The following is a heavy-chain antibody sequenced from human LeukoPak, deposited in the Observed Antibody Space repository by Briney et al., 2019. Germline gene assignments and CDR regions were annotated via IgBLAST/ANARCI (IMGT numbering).Heavy chain of an antibody. CDR3: AKDHCSSTSCYGSETSYFDY. CDR2: ISGSGGST. D-gene: IGHD2-2*01. Sequence: GGSLRLSCAASGFTFSSYAMSWVRQAPGKGLEWVSAISGSGGSTYYADSVRGRFTISRDNSKNTLYLQMNSLRAEDTAVYYCAKDHCSSTSCYGSETSYFDYWGQGTLVTVSS. J-gene: IGHJ4*02. V-gene: IGHV3-23*01. CDR1: GFTFSSYA.